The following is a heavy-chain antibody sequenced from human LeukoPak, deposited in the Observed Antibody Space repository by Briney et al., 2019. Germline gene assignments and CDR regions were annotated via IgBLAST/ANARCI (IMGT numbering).Heavy chain of an antibody. CDR3: ARAYCSGGSCYFDY. CDR1: GGSISSSSYY. CDR2: IYYSRST. V-gene: IGHV4-39*01. Sequence: SETLSLTCTVSGGSISSSSYYWGWIRQPPGKGLEWIGSIYYSRSTYYNPSLKSRVTISVDTSKNQFSLKLSSVTAADTAVYYCARAYCSGGSCYFDYWGQGTLVTVSS. J-gene: IGHJ4*02. D-gene: IGHD2-15*01.